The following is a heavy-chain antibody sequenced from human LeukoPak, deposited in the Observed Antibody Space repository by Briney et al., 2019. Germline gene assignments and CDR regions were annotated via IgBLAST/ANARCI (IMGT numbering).Heavy chain of an antibody. Sequence: GGSLRLSCAASGFTFSDYYMIWIRQAPGKGLEWVSYISGSSSDTNYPDSVKGRFTISRDNAKNSLYLQMNSLRAEDTAVYYCARVDWSRFDYWGQGTLVTAPS. V-gene: IGHV3-11*05. J-gene: IGHJ4*02. CDR3: ARVDWSRFDY. CDR2: ISGSSSDT. CDR1: GFTFSDYY. D-gene: IGHD3-9*01.